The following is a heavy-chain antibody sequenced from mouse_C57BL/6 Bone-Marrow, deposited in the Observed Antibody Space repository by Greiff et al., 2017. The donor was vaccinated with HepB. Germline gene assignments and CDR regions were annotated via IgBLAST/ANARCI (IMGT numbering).Heavy chain of an antibody. CDR2: ISSGGSYT. J-gene: IGHJ3*01. CDR3: ARQGILDCFAY. CDR1: GFTFSSYG. Sequence: EVKVVESGGDLVKPGGSLKLSCAASGFTFSSYGMSWVRQTPDKRLEWVATISSGGSYTYYPDSVKGRFTISRDNAKNTLYLQMSSLKSEDTAMYYCARQGILDCFAYWGQGTLVTVSA. V-gene: IGHV5-6*01.